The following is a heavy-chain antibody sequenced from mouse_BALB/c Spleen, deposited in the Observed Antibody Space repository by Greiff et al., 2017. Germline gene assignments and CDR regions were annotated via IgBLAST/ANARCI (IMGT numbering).Heavy chain of an antibody. Sequence: EVQLVESGGGLVKPGGSLKLSCAASGFTFSSYTMSWVRQTPEKRLEWVATISSGGSYTYYPDSVKGRFTISRDNAKNTLYLQMSSLKSEDTAMYYCTRDGNYEDAMDYWGQGTSVTVSS. J-gene: IGHJ4*01. D-gene: IGHD2-1*01. CDR1: GFTFSSYT. CDR3: TRDGNYEDAMDY. V-gene: IGHV5-6-4*01. CDR2: ISSGGSYT.